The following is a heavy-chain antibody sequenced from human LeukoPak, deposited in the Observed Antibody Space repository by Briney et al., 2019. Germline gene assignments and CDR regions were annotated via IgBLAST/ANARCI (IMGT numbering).Heavy chain of an antibody. V-gene: IGHV4-39*01. Sequence: SETLSLTCSVSGDSISSARNYWGWIRQSPGKGLEWLASIYSSGSTHSNPSLKGRVSISIDTSKNQFSLKLYSVTASDAAIYYCARHLSGTTMAHYFDFWGQGTLVTVSS. CDR1: GDSISSARNY. J-gene: IGHJ4*02. CDR2: IYSSGST. CDR3: ARHLSGTTMAHYFDF. D-gene: IGHD1-1*01.